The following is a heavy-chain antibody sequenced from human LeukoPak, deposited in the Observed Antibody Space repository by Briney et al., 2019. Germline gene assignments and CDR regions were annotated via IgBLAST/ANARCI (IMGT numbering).Heavy chain of an antibody. CDR1: GFTFSSYS. Sequence: GGSLRLSCVASGFTFSSYSMNWVRQAPGKGLEWVSSISSSSSYMYYADSVKGRFTISRDNAKNSLYLQMNSLRAEDTAVYYCARGLVAVAGTFDYWGQGTLVTVSS. J-gene: IGHJ4*02. V-gene: IGHV3-21*01. D-gene: IGHD6-19*01. CDR2: ISSSSSYM. CDR3: ARGLVAVAGTFDY.